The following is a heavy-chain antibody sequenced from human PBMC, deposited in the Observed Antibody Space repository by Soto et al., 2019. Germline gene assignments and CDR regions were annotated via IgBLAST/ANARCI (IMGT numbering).Heavy chain of an antibody. V-gene: IGHV1-69*01. CDR1: GGTFSSYA. J-gene: IGHJ6*02. CDR2: IIPIFGTA. Sequence: QVQLVQSGAEVKKPGSSVKVSCKASGGTFSSYAISWVRQAPGQGLEWMGGIIPIFGTANYAQKVQGRVTITADESTSTDYMELSSLRSEDTAVYYCARDHQITCGGVIGSYGMDVWGQGTTVTVSS. D-gene: IGHD3-16*02. CDR3: ARDHQITCGGVIGSYGMDV.